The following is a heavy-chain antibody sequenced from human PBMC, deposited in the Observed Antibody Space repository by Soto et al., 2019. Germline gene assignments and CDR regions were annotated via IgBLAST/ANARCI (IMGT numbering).Heavy chain of an antibody. V-gene: IGHV4-30-2*01. Sequence: QLQLQESGSGLVKPSQTLSLTCAVSGGSISSGGYSWSWIRQPPGKVLEWIGYIYHSGSTYYNPCLKGRVTISVDRSKNQFSLKLSSVTAADTAVYYCARGTYDLSPFFNWFDPWGQGTLVTVSS. CDR1: GGSISSGGYS. J-gene: IGHJ5*02. CDR2: IYHSGST. D-gene: IGHD3-3*01. CDR3: ARGTYDLSPFFNWFDP.